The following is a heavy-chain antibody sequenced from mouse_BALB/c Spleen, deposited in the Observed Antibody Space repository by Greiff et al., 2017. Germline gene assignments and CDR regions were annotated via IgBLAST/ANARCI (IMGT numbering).Heavy chain of an antibody. V-gene: IGHV1S22*01. CDR3: TRDDYDGDYAMDY. CDR1: GYTFTSYW. J-gene: IGHJ4*01. D-gene: IGHD2-4*01. Sequence: LQQPGSELVRPGASVKLSCKASGYTFTSYWMHWVKQRHGQGLEWIGNIYPGSGSTNYDEKFKSKGTLTVDTSSSTAYMHLSSLTSEDSAVYYCTRDDYDGDYAMDYWGQGTSVTVSS. CDR2: IYPGSGST.